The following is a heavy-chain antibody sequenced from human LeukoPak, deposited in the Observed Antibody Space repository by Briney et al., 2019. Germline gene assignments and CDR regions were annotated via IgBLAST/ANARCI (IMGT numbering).Heavy chain of an antibody. CDR3: ATDSGSSRPNF. J-gene: IGHJ4*02. D-gene: IGHD6-13*01. V-gene: IGHV3-7*01. CDR2: IQHDASET. CDR1: GLSFSTYW. Sequence: TGGSPRLSRATSGLSFSTYWMSCVRQAPGKGLEWVANIQHDASETYYVDSAQGRFTISPDDAKYSLYLQMSSLRAEDTAVYYCATDSGSSRPNFWGQGILVTVSS.